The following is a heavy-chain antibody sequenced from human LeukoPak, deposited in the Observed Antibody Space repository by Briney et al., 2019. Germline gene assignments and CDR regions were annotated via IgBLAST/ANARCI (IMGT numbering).Heavy chain of an antibody. CDR2: INPSGGST. CDR1: GYTFTSYY. D-gene: IGHD6-19*01. CDR3: ARDGNSSGWYGAFDI. V-gene: IGHV1-46*01. J-gene: IGHJ3*02. Sequence: ASVKVSCKASGYTFTSYYMHWVRQAPGQGLEWMGIINPSGGSTSYVQKFQGRVTMTRDTSTSTVYMELSSLRSEDTAVYYCARDGNSSGWYGAFDIWGQGTMVTVSS.